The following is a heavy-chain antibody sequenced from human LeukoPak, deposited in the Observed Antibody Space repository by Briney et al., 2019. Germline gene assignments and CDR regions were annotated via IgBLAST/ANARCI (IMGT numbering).Heavy chain of an antibody. Sequence: GASVKVSFKASGYIFTGYHMQWVRQAPGQGLEWMGWINPNSGGTNYAQKFQGRVTMTRDTSISTAYMDLTRLRSDDTAVYYCARDYGSGWALDYWGQGTVVTVSS. D-gene: IGHD6-19*01. CDR1: GYIFTGYH. J-gene: IGHJ4*02. CDR2: INPNSGGT. V-gene: IGHV1-2*02. CDR3: ARDYGSGWALDY.